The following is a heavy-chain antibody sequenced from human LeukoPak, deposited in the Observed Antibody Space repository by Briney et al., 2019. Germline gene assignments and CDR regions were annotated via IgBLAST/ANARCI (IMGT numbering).Heavy chain of an antibody. D-gene: IGHD1-26*01. V-gene: IGHV4-4*09. Sequence: SETLSLTCTVSGGSINNYYWTWIRQPPGKGLEWIGYIHTTGSTNYNPPLKTRVTISVDTSKNLFSLKLTSVTAADTAVYYCARHGRYDAFDIWGRGTMVTVSS. J-gene: IGHJ3*02. CDR3: ARHGRYDAFDI. CDR1: GGSINNYY. CDR2: IHTTGST.